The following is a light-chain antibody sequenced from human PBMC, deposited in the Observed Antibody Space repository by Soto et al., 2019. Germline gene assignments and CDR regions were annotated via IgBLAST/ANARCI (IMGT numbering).Light chain of an antibody. Sequence: DIQMTQSPSSLSASVGDRVTTTCRASQGISNYLAWYQQKPGKVPKLLIYAASTLQSGVPSRFSGSGSGTDFTLTISSLQPEYVATYYCQKYNIAVTFGQGTRLEIK. CDR2: AAS. CDR3: QKYNIAVT. J-gene: IGKJ5*01. CDR1: QGISNY. V-gene: IGKV1-27*01.